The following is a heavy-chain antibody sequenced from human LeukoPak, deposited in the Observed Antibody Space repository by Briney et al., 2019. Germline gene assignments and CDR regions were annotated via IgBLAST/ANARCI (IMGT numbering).Heavy chain of an antibody. V-gene: IGHV3-30*02. CDR3: AKDSCSSTSCFLDY. Sequence: GGSLRLSCAASGFTFSTSGMHWVRQAPGKGLEGVAFIRYDGTNKYYTDSVKGRFTISRGNAKNSLYLQMNSLRAEDTALYYCAKDSCSSTSCFLDYWGQGTLVTVSS. CDR1: GFTFSTSG. J-gene: IGHJ4*02. CDR2: IRYDGTNK. D-gene: IGHD2-2*01.